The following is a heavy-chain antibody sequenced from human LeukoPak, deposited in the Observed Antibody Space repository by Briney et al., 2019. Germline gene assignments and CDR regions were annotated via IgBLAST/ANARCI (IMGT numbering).Heavy chain of an antibody. CDR1: GFTFDDYA. CDR3: AKDIYGSGIAFDY. CDR2: ISWNSGSI. D-gene: IGHD3-10*01. V-gene: IGHV3-9*01. Sequence: GGSLRLSCAASGFTFDDYAMHWVRQAPGRGLEWVSGISWNSGSIGYADSVKGRFTISRDNAKNSLYLQMNSLRAEDTALYYCAKDIYGSGIAFDYWGQGTLVTVSS. J-gene: IGHJ4*02.